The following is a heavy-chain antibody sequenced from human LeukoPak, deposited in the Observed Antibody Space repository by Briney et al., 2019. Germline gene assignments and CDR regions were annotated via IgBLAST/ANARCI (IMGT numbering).Heavy chain of an antibody. Sequence: PSETLSLTCTVSGGSISSYYWSWIRQPAGKGLEWIGRIYTSGSTNYNPSLKSRVTMSVDTSKNQFSLKLSSVTAADTAVYYCARGPGSSDWYPLDYWGQGTLVTVSS. CDR1: GGSISSYY. J-gene: IGHJ4*02. V-gene: IGHV4-4*07. D-gene: IGHD6-19*01. CDR2: IYTSGST. CDR3: ARGPGSSDWYPLDY.